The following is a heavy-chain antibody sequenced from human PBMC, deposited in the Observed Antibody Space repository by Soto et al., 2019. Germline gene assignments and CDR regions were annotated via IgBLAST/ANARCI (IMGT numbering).Heavy chain of an antibody. CDR3: AKAYTVTAEYYFDY. CDR2: ISWDGGST. J-gene: IGHJ4*02. Sequence: GGSLRLSCAASGFTFDDYTMHWVRQAPGKGLEWVSLISWDGGSTYYADSVKGRFTISRDNSKNSLYLQMNSLRTEDTALYYCAKAYTVTAEYYFDYWGQGTLVTVSS. V-gene: IGHV3-43*01. CDR1: GFTFDDYT. D-gene: IGHD2-2*02.